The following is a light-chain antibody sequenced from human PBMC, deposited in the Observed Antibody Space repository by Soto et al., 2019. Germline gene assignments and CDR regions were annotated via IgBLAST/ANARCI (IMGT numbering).Light chain of an antibody. CDR2: GAS. J-gene: IGKJ3*01. Sequence: DIQMTQSPPSLSASVGDRVTITCRASESIRSYLNWYQQKPGKAPKLLIYGASSLQSGVPSRFSGGGSGTDFTLTISSLQPEDFATYYCQQSFSTPRFTFGPGTRVDI. V-gene: IGKV1-39*01. CDR1: ESIRSY. CDR3: QQSFSTPRFT.